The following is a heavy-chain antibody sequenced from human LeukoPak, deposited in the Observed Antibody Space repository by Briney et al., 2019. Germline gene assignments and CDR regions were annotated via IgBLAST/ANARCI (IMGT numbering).Heavy chain of an antibody. CDR2: INHSGGT. CDR1: GGSFSGYY. V-gene: IGHV4-34*01. CDR3: ARGLTYYDFWSGYYPYLNWFDP. D-gene: IGHD3-3*01. J-gene: IGHJ5*02. Sequence: SETLSLTCAVYGGSFSGYYWSWIRQPPGKGLEWIGEINHSGGTNYNPSLKSRVTISVDTSKNQFSLKLSSVTAADTAVYYCARGLTYYDFWSGYYPYLNWFDPWGQGTLVTVSS.